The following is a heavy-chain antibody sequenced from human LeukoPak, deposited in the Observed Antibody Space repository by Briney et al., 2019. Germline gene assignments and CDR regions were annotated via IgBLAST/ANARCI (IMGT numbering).Heavy chain of an antibody. CDR1: GYSFTSYW. Sequence: GESLKISCKGSGYSFTSYWIAWVRQMPGKGLEWMGIIYPGDCDTRYSPSFQGQVTISADKSITTAYLQWSSLQASDSAMYYCARQEGYDFWSGFYTGYYSGMDVWGQGTTVTVSS. D-gene: IGHD3-3*01. J-gene: IGHJ6*02. CDR2: IYPGDCDT. CDR3: ARQEGYDFWSGFYTGYYSGMDV. V-gene: IGHV5-51*01.